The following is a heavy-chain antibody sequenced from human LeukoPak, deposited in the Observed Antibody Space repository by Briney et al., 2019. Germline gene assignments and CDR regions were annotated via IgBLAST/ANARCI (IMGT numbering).Heavy chain of an antibody. CDR1: GFTFSSYL. Sequence: GGSLRLSCAASGFTFSSYLMHWVRHAPGKGLVWVSRIYSDGSSTTYADSVKGRFTISRDNAKNTLYLQMNSLRAEDTAVYYCTRGRDGATIGNYFDYWGQGTLVTVSS. CDR2: IYSDGSST. CDR3: TRGRDGATIGNYFDY. D-gene: IGHD5-12*01. V-gene: IGHV3-74*01. J-gene: IGHJ4*02.